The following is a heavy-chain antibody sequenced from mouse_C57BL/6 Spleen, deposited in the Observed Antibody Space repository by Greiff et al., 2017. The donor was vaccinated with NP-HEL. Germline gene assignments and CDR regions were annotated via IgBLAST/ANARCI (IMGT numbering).Heavy chain of an antibody. CDR1: GYTFTEYT. J-gene: IGHJ4*01. V-gene: IGHV1-62-2*01. Sequence: VQLQQSGAELVKPGASVKLSCKASGYTFTEYTIHWVKQRSGQGLEWIGWFYPGSGSIKYNEKFKDKATLTADKSSSTVYMELSRLTSEDSAVYFCARNEDSLDGNYEDYAMDYWGQGTSVTVSS. CDR2: FYPGSGSI. CDR3: ARNEDSLDGNYEDYAMDY. D-gene: IGHD2-1*01.